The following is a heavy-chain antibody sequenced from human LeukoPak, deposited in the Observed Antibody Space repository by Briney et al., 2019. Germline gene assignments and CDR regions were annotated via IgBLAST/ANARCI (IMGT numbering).Heavy chain of an antibody. CDR3: ARARTTRGFDY. CDR2: IWYDGSNK. D-gene: IGHD4-17*01. CDR1: GFTFNSYG. Sequence: QPGRSLRLSCAASGFTFNSYGIHWVRQAPGKGLEGVAFIWYDGSNKYYADSVKGRFTISRDNSKNTLYLQMNSLRAEDTAVYYCARARTTRGFDYRGQGTLVTVSS. V-gene: IGHV3-33*01. J-gene: IGHJ4*02.